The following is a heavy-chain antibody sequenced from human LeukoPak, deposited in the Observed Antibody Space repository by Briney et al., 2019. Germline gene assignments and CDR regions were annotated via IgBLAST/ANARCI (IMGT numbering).Heavy chain of an antibody. CDR2: IYYSGST. V-gene: IGHV4-39*01. CDR1: GGSISSSSYY. Sequence: SETLSLTCTVSGGSISSSSYYWGWIRQPPGKGLKWIGSIYYSGSTHYNPSLKSRVTISVDTSKNQFSLRLSSVTASDTAVYYCARRATTGNYFDYWGQGTLVTVSS. CDR3: ARRATTGNYFDY. J-gene: IGHJ4*02. D-gene: IGHD1-1*01.